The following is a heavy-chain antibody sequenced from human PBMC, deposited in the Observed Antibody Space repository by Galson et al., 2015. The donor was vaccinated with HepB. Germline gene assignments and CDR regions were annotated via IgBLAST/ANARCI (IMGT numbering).Heavy chain of an antibody. CDR2: ITGNSEYI. CDR1: GFSFSSYI. CDR3: ARGAFCTGGQCSCDY. V-gene: IGHV3-21*01. Sequence: SLRLSCANSGFSFSSYIMNWVRQAPGKGLEWVSSITGNSEYIYYADSMRGRFTISRDNAKNSVYLQMNSLRAEDTAVYYCARGAFCTGGQCSCDYWGQGTLVTVSS. J-gene: IGHJ4*02. D-gene: IGHD2-8*02.